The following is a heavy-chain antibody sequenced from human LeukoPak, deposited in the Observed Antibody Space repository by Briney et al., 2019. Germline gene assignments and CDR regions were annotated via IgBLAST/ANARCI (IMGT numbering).Heavy chain of an antibody. CDR1: GFTFSSYS. Sequence: GGSLRLSCAASGFTFSSYSMSWVRQAPGKGLEWVSSISSSSSYIYYADPVKGRFTISRDNAKNSLYLQMNSLRAEDTAVYYCARYYDSSGYYDYWGQGTLVTVSS. D-gene: IGHD3-22*01. V-gene: IGHV3-21*01. CDR2: ISSSSSYI. CDR3: ARYYDSSGYYDY. J-gene: IGHJ4*02.